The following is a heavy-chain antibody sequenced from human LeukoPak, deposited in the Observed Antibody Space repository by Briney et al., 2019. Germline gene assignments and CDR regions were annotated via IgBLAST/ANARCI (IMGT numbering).Heavy chain of an antibody. V-gene: IGHV4-34*01. Sequence: SETLSLTCAVYGGSFSGYYWSWIRQPPGKGLEWIGEINHSGSTNYNPSLKSRVTISVDTSKNQFSLKLSSVTAADTAVYYCARGHRYFDWLLYYVLNAFDIWGQGTMVTVSS. D-gene: IGHD3-9*01. CDR1: GGSFSGYY. CDR2: INHSGST. J-gene: IGHJ3*02. CDR3: ARGHRYFDWLLYYVLNAFDI.